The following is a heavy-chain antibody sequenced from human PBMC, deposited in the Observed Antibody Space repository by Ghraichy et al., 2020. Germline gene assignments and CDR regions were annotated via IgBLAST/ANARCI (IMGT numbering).Heavy chain of an antibody. CDR1: GGSFSGYY. CDR2: INHSGST. CDR3: ARGRGSWGNWYFDL. D-gene: IGHD3-16*01. V-gene: IGHV4-34*01. Sequence: SETLSLTCAVYGGSFSGYYWSWIRQPPGKGLEWIGEINHSGSTNYNPSLKSRVTISVDTSKTQFSLKLSSVTAADTAVYYCARGRGSWGNWYFDLWGRGTLVTVSS. J-gene: IGHJ2*01.